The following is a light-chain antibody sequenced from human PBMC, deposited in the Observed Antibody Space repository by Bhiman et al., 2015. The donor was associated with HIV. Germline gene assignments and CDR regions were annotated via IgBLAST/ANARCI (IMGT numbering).Light chain of an antibody. CDR2: ANN. CDR1: RSNIGAGYD. V-gene: IGLV1-40*01. CDR3: SSYTSSSSYV. J-gene: IGLJ1*01. Sequence: QSMLTQPPSVSGAPGQRVTISCTGSRSNIGAGYDVHWYQNLPGTAPRLLIYANNNRPSGVSNRFSGSKSGNTASLTISGLQAEDEADYYCSSYTSSSSYVFGTGTKVTVL.